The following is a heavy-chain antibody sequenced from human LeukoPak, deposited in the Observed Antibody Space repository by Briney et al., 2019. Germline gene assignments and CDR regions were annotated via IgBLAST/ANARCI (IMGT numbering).Heavy chain of an antibody. D-gene: IGHD2-2*01. CDR1: GYTFTSYY. CDR2: INPSGGST. Sequence: ASVTVSCKASGYTFTSYYMHWVRQAPGQGLEWMGIINPSGGSTSYAQKFQGRVTMTRDTSTSTVYMELSSLRSEDTAVYYCARSCSSTSCSNDAFDIWGQGTMVTVSS. V-gene: IGHV1-46*01. J-gene: IGHJ3*02. CDR3: ARSCSSTSCSNDAFDI.